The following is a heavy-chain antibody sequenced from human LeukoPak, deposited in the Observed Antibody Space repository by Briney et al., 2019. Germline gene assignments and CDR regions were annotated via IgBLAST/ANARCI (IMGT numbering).Heavy chain of an antibody. V-gene: IGHV1-46*01. CDR2: INPRDRST. CDR1: EYTFVNHF. CDR3: GRDLASFEDRVSYYYGLDV. J-gene: IGHJ6*04. D-gene: IGHD3-22*01. Sequence: GGSVQVSCKASEYTFVNHFMHGVRQAPGQEREGMGTINPRDRSTSYEEKFKGRVTMSSDTSTSTVYMDLSNLGSEDTAVYYCGRDLASFEDRVSYYYGLDVWGKGTTVTVSS.